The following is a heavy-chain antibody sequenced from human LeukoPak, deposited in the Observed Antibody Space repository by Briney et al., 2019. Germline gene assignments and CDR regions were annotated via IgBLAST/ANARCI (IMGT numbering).Heavy chain of an antibody. Sequence: GGSLGLSCAASGLSFSDYSMNWVRQAPGKGLEWVSAIISSSTYTYYADSVKGRFTISRDNAKNPLFLQMNSLRPEDTAVYYCARVDSSGWYHNDHGGQGTLVTVSS. V-gene: IGHV3-21*01. J-gene: IGHJ4*02. D-gene: IGHD6-19*01. CDR3: ARVDSSGWYHNDH. CDR1: GLSFSDYS. CDR2: IISSSTYT.